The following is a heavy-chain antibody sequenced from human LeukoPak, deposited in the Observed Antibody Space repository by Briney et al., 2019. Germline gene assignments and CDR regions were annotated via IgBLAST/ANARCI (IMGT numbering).Heavy chain of an antibody. D-gene: IGHD1-1*01. CDR2: INHSGST. CDR1: GGSISSGGYS. Sequence: PSETLSLTCAVSGGSISSGGYSWSWIRQPPGKGLEWIGEINHSGSTNYNPSLKSRVTISVDTSKNQFSLKLSSVTAADTAVYYCARAPGQIDYWGQGTLVTVSS. J-gene: IGHJ4*02. CDR3: ARAPGQIDY. V-gene: IGHV4-34*01.